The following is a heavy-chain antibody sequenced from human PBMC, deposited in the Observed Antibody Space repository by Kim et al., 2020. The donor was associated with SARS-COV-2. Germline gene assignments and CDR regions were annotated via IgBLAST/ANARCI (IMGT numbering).Heavy chain of an antibody. CDR2: INHSEST. J-gene: IGHJ4*02. D-gene: IGHD2-21*02. CDR1: GGSFSGYY. Sequence: SETLSLTCAVYGGSFSGYYWSWIRQPPGKGLEWMGEINHSESTNYNPSLKSRVTISVDTSKNQFSLKLSSVTAADTAVYYCAGGGDCGGDAYCFDYWGQGTLVTVSS. CDR3: AGGGDCGGDAYCFDY. V-gene: IGHV4-34*01.